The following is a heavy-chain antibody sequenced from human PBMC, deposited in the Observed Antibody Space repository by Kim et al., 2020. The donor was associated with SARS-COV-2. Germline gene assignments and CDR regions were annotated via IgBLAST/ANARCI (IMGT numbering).Heavy chain of an antibody. J-gene: IGHJ6*02. Sequence: SETLSLTCTVSGGSISSSSYYWGWIRQPPGKGLEWIGSIYHSGSIYYSSSLKSRVTISVDTSKNHFSLKLRSVTAADTAVYYCARHEEGNYYYYGIDVWGQGTTVTVSS. CDR1: GGSISSSSYY. V-gene: IGHV4-39*01. CDR2: IYHSGSI. CDR3: ARHEEGNYYYYGIDV.